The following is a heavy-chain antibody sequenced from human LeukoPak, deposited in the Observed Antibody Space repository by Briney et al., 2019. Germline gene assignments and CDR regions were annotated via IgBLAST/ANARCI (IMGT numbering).Heavy chain of an antibody. D-gene: IGHD5-12*01. CDR2: IYHSGST. CDR3: ARFDDGATSVLGF. Sequence: TSETLSLTCTVSGYSISSGYYWGWIRQPPGKGLEWIGSIYHSGSTYYNPSLKSRVTISVDTSKNQFSLKLSSVTAADTAVYYCARFDDGATSVLGFWGQGTMVTVSS. J-gene: IGHJ3*01. V-gene: IGHV4-38-2*02. CDR1: GYSISSGYY.